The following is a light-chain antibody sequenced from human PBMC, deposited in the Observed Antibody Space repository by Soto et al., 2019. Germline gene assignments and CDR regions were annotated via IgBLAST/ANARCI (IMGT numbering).Light chain of an antibody. J-gene: IGKJ1*01. CDR3: QRYGGSPRT. V-gene: IGKV3-20*01. Sequence: EIVLTQSPGTLSLSPGERATLSCRASESISSSYLAWYQQRPGQAPRLLIYGASTRATGIPARFSGSGSGTHFTLATSRHEPEGSAVYYCQRYGGSPRTFGQGTKVETK. CDR1: ESISSSY. CDR2: GAS.